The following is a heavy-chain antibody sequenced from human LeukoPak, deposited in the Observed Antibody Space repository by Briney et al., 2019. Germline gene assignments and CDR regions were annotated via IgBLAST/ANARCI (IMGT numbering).Heavy chain of an antibody. J-gene: IGHJ4*02. CDR3: AKDPPTAGTTFDY. Sequence: GGSLRLSCAASGFTFSNYAMSWVRQAPGEGLEWVSTISGSGDSTYYADSVKRRFTISRDNSKNTLFLQMNNLRCEDTAAYYCAKDPPTAGTTFDYWGQGALVTVSS. V-gene: IGHV3-23*01. D-gene: IGHD6-13*01. CDR1: GFTFSNYA. CDR2: ISGSGDST.